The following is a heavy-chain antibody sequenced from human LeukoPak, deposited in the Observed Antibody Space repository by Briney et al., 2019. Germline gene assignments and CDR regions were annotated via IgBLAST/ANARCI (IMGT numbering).Heavy chain of an antibody. V-gene: IGHV1-2*02. D-gene: IGHD5-24*01. CDR3: AIRDGYNHDAFDI. Sequence: GASVKVSCKASGYTFTGYYMHWVRQAPGQGLEWMGWINPNSGGTNYAQKFQGRVTMTRDTSISTAYMELSRLRSDDTAVYYCAIRDGYNHDAFDIWGQGTMVTVSS. CDR2: INPNSGGT. CDR1: GYTFTGYY. J-gene: IGHJ3*02.